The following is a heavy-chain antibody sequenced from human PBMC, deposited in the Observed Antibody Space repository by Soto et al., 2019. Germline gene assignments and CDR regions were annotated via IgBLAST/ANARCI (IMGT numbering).Heavy chain of an antibody. CDR1: GGTFSSYA. V-gene: IGHV1-69*13. CDR2: IIPIFGTA. CDR3: SGYRSGTIDY. Sequence: SVKVSCNASGGTFSSYATSWLRQAPGQGLQWMVGIIPIFGTANYEQKFQGRVTITADESTSTAYIELSSLRYEDTAVYYCSGYRSGTIDYWGQGTLVTVSS. J-gene: IGHJ4*02. D-gene: IGHD2-8*01.